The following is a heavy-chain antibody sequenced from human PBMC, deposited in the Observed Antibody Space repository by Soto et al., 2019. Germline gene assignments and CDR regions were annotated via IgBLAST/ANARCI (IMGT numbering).Heavy chain of an antibody. CDR1: GDSVSRNSAA. V-gene: IGHV6-1*01. D-gene: IGHD6-19*01. J-gene: IGHJ3*02. CDR2: TYYRSKWYN. Sequence: SQTLSLTCAISGDSVSRNSAAWNWIRQSPSRGLEWLGRTYYRSKWYNDYAVSVKSRITINPDTSKNQFSLQLNSVTPEDTAVYYCARVPAVAWVYAFDIWGQGTMVTVS. CDR3: ARVPAVAWVYAFDI.